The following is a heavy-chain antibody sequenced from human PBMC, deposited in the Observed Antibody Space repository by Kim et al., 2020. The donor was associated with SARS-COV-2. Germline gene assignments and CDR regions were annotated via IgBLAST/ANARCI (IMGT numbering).Heavy chain of an antibody. CDR2: ISSSSSYI. J-gene: IGHJ4*02. D-gene: IGHD3-3*01. V-gene: IGHV3-21*01. CDR3: ARDVHYDFWSGYLYYFDY. Sequence: GGSLRLSCAASGFTFSSYSMNWVRQAPGKGLEWVSSISSSSSYIYYADSVKGRFTISRDNAKNSLYLQMNSLRAEDTGVYYCARDVHYDFWSGYLYYFDYWGQGTLVTVSS. CDR1: GFTFSSYS.